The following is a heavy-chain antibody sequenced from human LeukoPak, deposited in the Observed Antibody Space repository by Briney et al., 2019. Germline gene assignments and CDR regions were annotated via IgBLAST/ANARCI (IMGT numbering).Heavy chain of an antibody. D-gene: IGHD1-26*01. CDR1: GFSFSSYG. V-gene: IGHV3-30*18. CDR2: ISYDGSDK. J-gene: IGHJ4*02. CDR3: VKDLRGSPTIDY. Sequence: GGSLRLSCAASGFSFSSYGMHWVRQTPGKGLEWLAVISYDGSDKYYVDSVKGRFTISRDNSKNTLYLQMNSLRPDDTAVYHCVKDLRGSPTIDYWGQGTLVTVSS.